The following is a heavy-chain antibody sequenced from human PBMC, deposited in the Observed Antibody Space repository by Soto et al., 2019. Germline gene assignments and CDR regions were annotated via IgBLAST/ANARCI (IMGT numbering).Heavy chain of an antibody. Sequence: QVRLVESGGGVVQPGRTLRLSCAASGFSFKSYSMHWVRHVPGRGLEWVALVSYDGNIKHYADSVKGRFTISRDNSKNTLFLQMSGLGSDDPAKYYCAKGISDLQNLRSLLGNYFDSCGQGTLVSVSS. J-gene: IGHJ4*02. CDR2: VSYDGNIK. V-gene: IGHV3-30*18. CDR1: GFSFKSYS. CDR3: AKGISDLQNLRSLLGNYFDS. D-gene: IGHD3-16*02.